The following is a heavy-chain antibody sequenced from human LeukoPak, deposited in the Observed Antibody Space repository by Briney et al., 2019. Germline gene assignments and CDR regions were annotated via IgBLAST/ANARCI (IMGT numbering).Heavy chain of an antibody. Sequence: PGGSLRLSCAASGFTFSSSAMTWVRQAPGKGLEWGSTISISGVTTCYADSVKGRFTISRDNSKNTLYLQMSSLRAEDTAVYYCAKPFGLRYFDWPDAFDIWGQGTMVTVSS. CDR3: AKPFGLRYFDWPDAFDI. J-gene: IGHJ3*02. D-gene: IGHD3-9*01. CDR1: GFTFSSSA. CDR2: ISISGVTT. V-gene: IGHV3-23*01.